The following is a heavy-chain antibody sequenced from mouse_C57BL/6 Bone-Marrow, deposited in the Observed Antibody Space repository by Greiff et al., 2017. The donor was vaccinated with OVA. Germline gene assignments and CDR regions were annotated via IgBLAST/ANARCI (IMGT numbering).Heavy chain of an antibody. V-gene: IGHV1-15*01. J-gene: IGHJ2*01. Sequence: VQLQQSGAELVRPGASVTLSCKASGYTFTDYEMHWVKQTPVHGLAWIGAIDTETGGTAYNQKFKGKAILTADKSSSTAYMELRSRTSEDSAVYYCTRNYGSSYYWGQGTTLTVSS. CDR3: TRNYGSSYY. CDR2: IDTETGGT. D-gene: IGHD1-1*01. CDR1: GYTFTDYE.